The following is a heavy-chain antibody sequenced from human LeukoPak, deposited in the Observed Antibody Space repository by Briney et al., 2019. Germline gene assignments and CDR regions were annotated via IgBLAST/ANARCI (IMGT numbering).Heavy chain of an antibody. J-gene: IGHJ4*02. V-gene: IGHV3-48*01. CDR3: AKGGGTGYSSSWYSN. D-gene: IGHD6-13*01. Sequence: GGSLRLSCAASGFTFSSYSMNWVRQAPGKGLEWVSYISSPSSTIYYADSVKGRFTISRDNSKKTVYLQMNSLRAEDAAVYYCAKGGGTGYSSSWYSNWGQGTLVTVSS. CDR2: ISSPSSTI. CDR1: GFTFSSYS.